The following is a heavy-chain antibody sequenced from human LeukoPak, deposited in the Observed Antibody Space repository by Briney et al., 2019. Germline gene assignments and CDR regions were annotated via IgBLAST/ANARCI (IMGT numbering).Heavy chain of an antibody. V-gene: IGHV1-8*01. CDR1: GYPFTSYD. CDR2: MNPNSGNT. D-gene: IGHD6-13*01. Sequence: ASVKVSCKASGYPFTSYDINWVRQATGQGLEWMGWMNPNSGNTGSAQKFQGRVTMTRSTSISTAYMELSHLRSEDTAVYYCARRVAAGGTCMGYWGQGTLVTVSS. J-gene: IGHJ4*02. CDR3: ARRVAAGGTCMGY.